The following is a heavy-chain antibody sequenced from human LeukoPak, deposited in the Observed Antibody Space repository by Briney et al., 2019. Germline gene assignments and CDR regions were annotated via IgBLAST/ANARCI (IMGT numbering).Heavy chain of an antibody. J-gene: IGHJ4*02. CDR3: ASSTYYTAIDY. D-gene: IGHD3-3*01. CDR1: GFTFSGYS. CDR2: ISSDSTHI. Sequence: GGSLRLSCAASGFTFSGYSMNWVRQAPGKGLEWFSSISSDSTHILYADSVKGRFTISRDNARNSLYLQMNSLRAEDTAVYYCASSTYYTAIDYWGQGTLVTVS. V-gene: IGHV3-21*01.